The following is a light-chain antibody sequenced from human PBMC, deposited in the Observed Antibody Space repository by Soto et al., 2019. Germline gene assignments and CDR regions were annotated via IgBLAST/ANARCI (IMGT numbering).Light chain of an antibody. V-gene: IGKV3-15*01. CDR2: GAS. J-gene: IGKJ2*01. CDR3: QQYNNWPPAYT. Sequence: EIVMTQSPATLSVSPGERATLSCRASQSVSSNLAWYQQQPGQAPRLLIYGASTRATGIPARFSGSGSGTEFTLTLSSRQSEDFAFYYCQQYNNWPPAYTFGQGTKLEIK. CDR1: QSVSSN.